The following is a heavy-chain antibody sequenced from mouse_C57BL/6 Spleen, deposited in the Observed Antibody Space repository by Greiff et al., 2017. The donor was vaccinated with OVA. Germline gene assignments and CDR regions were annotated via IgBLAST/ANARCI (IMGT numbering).Heavy chain of an antibody. J-gene: IGHJ4*01. V-gene: IGHV1-53*01. D-gene: IGHD2-4*01. CDR1: GYTFTSYW. CDR3: ARGDYDYAHYYAMDY. CDR2: INPSNGGT. Sequence: VQLQQPGTELVKPGASVKLSCKASGYTFTSYWMHWVKQRPGQGLEWIGNINPSNGGTNYNEKFKSKATLTVDKSSSTAYMQLSSLTSEDSAVYYCARGDYDYAHYYAMDYWGQGTSVTVSS.